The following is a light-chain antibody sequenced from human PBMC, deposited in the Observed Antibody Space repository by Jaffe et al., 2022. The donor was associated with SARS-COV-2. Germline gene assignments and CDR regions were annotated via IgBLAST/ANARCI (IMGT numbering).Light chain of an antibody. Sequence: QSALTQPRSVSGSPGQSVTISCTGTSSDVGGYDYVSWYQQHPGKVPKHMIYDVSKRPSGVPDRFSGSKSGNTASLTISGLQAGDEADYYCCSYAGGDTFVFGTGTKVTVL. J-gene: IGLJ1*01. V-gene: IGLV2-11*01. CDR3: CSYAGGDTFV. CDR2: DVS. CDR1: SSDVGGYDY.